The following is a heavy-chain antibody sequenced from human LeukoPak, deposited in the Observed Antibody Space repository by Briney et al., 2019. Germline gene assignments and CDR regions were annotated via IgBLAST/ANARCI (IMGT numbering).Heavy chain of an antibody. V-gene: IGHV1-8*01. CDR2: MNPNSGNT. CDR1: GYTFTSYD. Sequence: GASVKVSCKASGYTFTSYDINWVRQATGQGLEWMGWMNPNSGNTGYAQKFQGRVTMTRNTSISTAYMELSSLRSEDTAVYYYARGHYSSSYNDYWGQGTLVTVSS. D-gene: IGHD6-6*01. J-gene: IGHJ4*02. CDR3: ARGHYSSSYNDY.